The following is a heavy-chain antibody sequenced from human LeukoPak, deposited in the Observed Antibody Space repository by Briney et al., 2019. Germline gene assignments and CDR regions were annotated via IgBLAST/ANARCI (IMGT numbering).Heavy chain of an antibody. CDR2: ISSSGSTI. CDR3: ARDKSGLEPYYYYYYMDV. J-gene: IGHJ6*03. Sequence: GGSLRLSCAASGFTFSDYYMSWIRQAPGKGLEWVSYISSSGSTIYYADSVKGRFTISRDNAKNSLYLQMNSLRAEDTAVYYCARDKSGLEPYYYYYYMDVWGKGTTVTVSS. CDR1: GFTFSDYY. D-gene: IGHD1-1*01. V-gene: IGHV3-11*04.